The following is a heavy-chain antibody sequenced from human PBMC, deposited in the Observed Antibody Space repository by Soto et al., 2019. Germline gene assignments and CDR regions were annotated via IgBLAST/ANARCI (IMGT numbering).Heavy chain of an antibody. V-gene: IGHV3-21*01. Sequence: GGSLRLSCTVSGFAFNNYGINWVRQAPGKGLEWVSSISKSDYTYYSDSVKGRFAISRDNAKSLVSLHMHTLRVEDTAVYYCASEDSIIIPAVSDFWGQGTLVTVSS. CDR1: GFAFNNYG. CDR3: ASEDSIIIPAVSDF. D-gene: IGHD2-2*01. J-gene: IGHJ4*02. CDR2: ISKSDYT.